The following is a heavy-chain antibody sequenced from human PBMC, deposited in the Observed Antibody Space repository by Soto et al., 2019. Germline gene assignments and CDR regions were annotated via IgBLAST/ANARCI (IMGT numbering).Heavy chain of an antibody. J-gene: IGHJ3*02. CDR3: ARGAYCGVYSYPFTPNAFDI. CDR1: GGSISSYY. Sequence: SETLSLTCTVSGGSISSYYWSWIRQPPGKGLEWIGYIYYSGSTNYNPSLKSRVTISVDTSKNQFSLKLSSVTAADTAVYYCARGAYCGVYSYPFTPNAFDICGQGTMVTV. D-gene: IGHD2-21*02. V-gene: IGHV4-59*01. CDR2: IYYSGST.